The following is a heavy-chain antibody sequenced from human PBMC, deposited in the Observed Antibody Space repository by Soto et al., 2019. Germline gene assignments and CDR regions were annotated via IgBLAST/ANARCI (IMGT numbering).Heavy chain of an antibody. CDR3: AKGGYYDSSPNFDY. CDR1: RVAIGSKS. CDR2: ISGGGGST. Sequence: SLRLSYEDPRVAIGSKSRRSAHQATGKGLEWVSAISGGGGSTYYADSVEGRFTISRDNSKNTLYLQMNSLRAEDTAVYYCAKGGYYDSSPNFDYWGQGTLVTVSS. V-gene: IGHV3-23*01. D-gene: IGHD3-22*01. J-gene: IGHJ4*02.